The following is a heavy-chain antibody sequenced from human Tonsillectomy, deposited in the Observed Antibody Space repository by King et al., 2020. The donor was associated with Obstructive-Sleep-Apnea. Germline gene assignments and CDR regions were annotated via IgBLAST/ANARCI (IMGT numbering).Heavy chain of an antibody. D-gene: IGHD5-12*01. V-gene: IGHV3-74*01. CDR1: GFTFSSYW. CDR2: INSDGSST. Sequence: VQLVESGGGLVQPGGSLRLSCAASGFTFSSYWLHWVRHGPGKGLVWVSRINSDGSSTRYTDSVKARFTSSRDNAKKTRYLQINSLTAEDTAVYYCARAGGYRRWGQGTLVTVSS. CDR3: ARAGGYRR. J-gene: IGHJ4*02.